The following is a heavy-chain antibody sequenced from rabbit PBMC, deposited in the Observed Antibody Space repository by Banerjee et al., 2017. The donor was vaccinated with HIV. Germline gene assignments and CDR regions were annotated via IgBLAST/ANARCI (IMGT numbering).Heavy chain of an antibody. Sequence: QEQLEESGGDLVKPEGSLTLTCTASGFSFSSSYWICWVRQAPGKGLEWIACIYGGSSGSTYYANWVNGRFTISSHNAQNTLYLQLNSLTVADTATYFCARSSNGAYNLWGPGTLVTAS. J-gene: IGHJ4*01. V-gene: IGHV1S45*01. D-gene: IGHD1-1*01. CDR2: IYGGSSGST. CDR3: ARSSNGAYNL. CDR1: GFSFSSSYW.